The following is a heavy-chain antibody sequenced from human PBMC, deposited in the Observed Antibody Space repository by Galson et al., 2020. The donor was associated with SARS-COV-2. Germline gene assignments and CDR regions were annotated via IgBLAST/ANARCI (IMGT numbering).Heavy chain of an antibody. CDR1: GYSFTSYW. D-gene: IGHD3-22*01. J-gene: IGHJ4*02. Sequence: GESLKISCKGSGYSFTSYWNGWVRQMPGKGLEWMGNIYPGDSDTIYSPSFQGQVTIPADQSISTAYLQWRSLKASDTAMYYCARALGYYDSCGYLAREDYFDYWGQGTLVTVAS. CDR3: ARALGYYDSCGYLAREDYFDY. CDR2: IYPGDSDT. V-gene: IGHV5-51*01.